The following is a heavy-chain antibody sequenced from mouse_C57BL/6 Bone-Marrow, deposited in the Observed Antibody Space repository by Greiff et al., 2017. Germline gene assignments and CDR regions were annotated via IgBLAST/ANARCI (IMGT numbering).Heavy chain of an antibody. D-gene: IGHD1-1*01. V-gene: IGHV1-55*01. CDR3: ARKNYGSWYFDV. J-gene: IGHJ1*03. CDR2: IYPGSGST. CDR1: GYTFTSYW. Sequence: VQLQQPGAELVKPGASVKMSCKASGYTFTSYWITWVKQRPGQGLEWIGDIYPGSGSTNYNEKFKSKATLTVDTSSSTAYMQLSSLTSEDSAVYYCARKNYGSWYFDVWGTGTTVTVSS.